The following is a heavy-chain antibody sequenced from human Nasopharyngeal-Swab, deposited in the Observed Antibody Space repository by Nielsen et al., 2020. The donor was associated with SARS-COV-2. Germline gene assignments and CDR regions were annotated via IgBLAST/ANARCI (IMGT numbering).Heavy chain of an antibody. V-gene: IGHV5-51*01. Sequence: GESLKISCNGSGYSFTSYWIGWVRQMPGKGLEWMGIIYPGDSDTRYSPSFQGKVTITADKSISTAYLQWSSLKASDTAMYYCARTVYSGSYYQNDAFDIWGQGTMVTVSS. J-gene: IGHJ3*02. D-gene: IGHD1-26*01. CDR1: GYSFTSYW. CDR3: ARTVYSGSYYQNDAFDI. CDR2: IYPGDSDT.